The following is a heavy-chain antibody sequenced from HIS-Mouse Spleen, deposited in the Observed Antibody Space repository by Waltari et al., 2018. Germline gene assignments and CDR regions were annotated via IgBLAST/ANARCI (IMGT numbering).Heavy chain of an antibody. CDR1: GGSISSIIYY. CDR3: AREIPYSSSWYDWYFDL. Sequence: QLQLQESGPGLVKPSETLSLTCTVSGGSISSIIYYCGWIRQPPGKGVEWIGSIYYSGTTYYNPSLKSRVTISVDTSKNQFSLKLSSVTAADTAVYYCAREIPYSSSWYDWYFDLWGRGTLVTVSS. CDR2: IYYSGTT. V-gene: IGHV4-39*07. D-gene: IGHD6-13*01. J-gene: IGHJ2*01.